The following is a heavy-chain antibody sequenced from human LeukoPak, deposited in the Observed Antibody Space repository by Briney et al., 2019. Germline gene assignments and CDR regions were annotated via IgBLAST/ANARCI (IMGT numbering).Heavy chain of an antibody. CDR1: GDSISSSIYY. Sequence: SETLSLTCTVSGDSISSSIYYWGWIRQPPGKGLEWIGSIYSSGNTYYNPSLKSRVTVSVDTSKNQFSLKLSSVTAADTAVYYCARTRNYYDSSGYTYFFDYWGQGTLVTVSS. V-gene: IGHV4-39*01. CDR3: ARTRNYYDSSGYTYFFDY. D-gene: IGHD3-22*01. CDR2: IYSSGNT. J-gene: IGHJ4*02.